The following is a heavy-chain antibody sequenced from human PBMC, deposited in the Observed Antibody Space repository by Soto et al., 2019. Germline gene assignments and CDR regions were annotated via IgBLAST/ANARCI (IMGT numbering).Heavy chain of an antibody. D-gene: IGHD1-7*01. J-gene: IGHJ4*02. CDR3: AKEALVSWNYVPFARGLDY. CDR1: GFTFSSYA. Sequence: PGGSLRLSCAASGFTFSSYAMSWVRQAPGKGLEWVSAISGSGGSTYYADSVKGRFTISRDNSKNTLYLQMNSLRAEDTAVYYCAKEALVSWNYVPFARGLDYWGQGTLVTVSS. CDR2: ISGSGGST. V-gene: IGHV3-23*01.